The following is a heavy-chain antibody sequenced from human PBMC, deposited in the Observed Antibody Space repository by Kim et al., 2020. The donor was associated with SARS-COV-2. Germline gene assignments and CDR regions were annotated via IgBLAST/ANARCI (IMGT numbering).Heavy chain of an antibody. V-gene: IGHV1-69*13. Sequence: SVKVSCKASGGTFSSYAISWVRQAPGQGLEWMGGIIPIFGTANYAQKFQGRVTITADESTSTVYMELSSLRSEDTAVYYCAREIPSYCGGDCPYYYYYYMGVRGKGTTVTVSS. CDR3: AREIPSYCGGDCPYYYYYYMGV. J-gene: IGHJ6*03. CDR1: GGTFSSYA. D-gene: IGHD2-21*01. CDR2: IIPIFGTA.